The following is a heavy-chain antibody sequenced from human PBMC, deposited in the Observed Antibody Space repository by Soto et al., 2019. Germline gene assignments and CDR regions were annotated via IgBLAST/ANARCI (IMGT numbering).Heavy chain of an antibody. Sequence: AGGSLRLSCAASVFNFSSYEMNWVRQAPGKGLEWVSYISISGSNIYYADSVKGRFTISRDNAKNSLYLQMDSLRAEDTAVYYCARDKEAGSFFPYYYGMDVWGQGTTVTVSS. J-gene: IGHJ6*02. D-gene: IGHD6-13*01. V-gene: IGHV3-48*03. CDR3: ARDKEAGSFFPYYYGMDV. CDR2: ISISGSNI. CDR1: VFNFSSYE.